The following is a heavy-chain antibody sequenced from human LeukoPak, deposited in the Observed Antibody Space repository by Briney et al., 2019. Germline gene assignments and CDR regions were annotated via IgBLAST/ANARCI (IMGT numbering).Heavy chain of an antibody. Sequence: GGSLRLSCAASGFSFGGAGMHWVRQASGKGLEWVGRIRSKANSYATAYAASVKGRFTMSRDDSKNTAYLQMNSLKTEDTAVYYCTNYDSSGPAFQHWGQGTLVTVSS. CDR3: TNYDSSGPAFQH. CDR1: GFSFGGAG. D-gene: IGHD3-22*01. CDR2: IRSKANSYAT. V-gene: IGHV3-73*01. J-gene: IGHJ1*01.